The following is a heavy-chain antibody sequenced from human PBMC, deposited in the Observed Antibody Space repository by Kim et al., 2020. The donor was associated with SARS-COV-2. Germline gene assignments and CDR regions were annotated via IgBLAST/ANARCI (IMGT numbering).Heavy chain of an antibody. Sequence: GGSLRLSCAASGFTFSSYDMHWVRQATGKGLEWVSAIGTAGDTYYPGSVKGRFTISRENAKNSLYLQMNSLRAGDTAVYYCARATVAGPIDYWGQGTLVTVSS. CDR2: IGTAGDT. CDR1: GFTFSSYD. D-gene: IGHD6-19*01. CDR3: ARATVAGPIDY. J-gene: IGHJ4*02. V-gene: IGHV3-13*04.